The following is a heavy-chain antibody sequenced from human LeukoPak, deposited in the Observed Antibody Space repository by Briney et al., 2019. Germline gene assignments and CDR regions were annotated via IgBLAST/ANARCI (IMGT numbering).Heavy chain of an antibody. Sequence: PAGSLTLSGAASGFTFSSFSMNWLRPAPGKGLEWVSYISSSSTNIYHEFSVRVPFTMSRYKAKNSLYLQMNSLRDEDTAVYYCARTYWYGSGWVPFDYWGQGTLVTVSS. CDR3: ARTYWYGSGWVPFDY. D-gene: IGHD6-19*01. J-gene: IGHJ4*02. V-gene: IGHV3-48*02. CDR2: ISSSSTNI. CDR1: GFTFSSFS.